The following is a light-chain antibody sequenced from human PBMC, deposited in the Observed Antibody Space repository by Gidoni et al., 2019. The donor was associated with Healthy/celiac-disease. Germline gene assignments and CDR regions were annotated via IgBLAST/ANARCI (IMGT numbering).Light chain of an antibody. CDR3: MQAPMCS. V-gene: IGKV2-28*01. J-gene: IGKJ2*04. Sequence: DIVMTQSPLSLSVTPGEPASISCRSSQSLLHSNGYNYLDWYLQKPGQSPQLLIYLGSNRASGVPDRFSDSGSGTDFTLKISRVEAEDVGVYYCMQAPMCSFGQGTKLEIK. CDR2: LGS. CDR1: QSLLHSNGYNY.